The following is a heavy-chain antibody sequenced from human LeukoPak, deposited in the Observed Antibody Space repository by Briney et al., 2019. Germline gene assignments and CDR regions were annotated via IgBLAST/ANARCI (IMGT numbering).Heavy chain of an antibody. D-gene: IGHD2-21*02. CDR2: ISGSGGST. Sequence: PGGSLRLSCAASGFTFSSYAMSWVRQAPGKGLERVSAISGSGGSTYYADSVKGRFTISRDNSKNTLYPQMNSLRAEDTAVYYCAKEAPAYCGGDCYRWGYFDFWGRGTLVTVSS. V-gene: IGHV3-23*01. CDR3: AKEAPAYCGGDCYRWGYFDF. J-gene: IGHJ2*01. CDR1: GFTFSSYA.